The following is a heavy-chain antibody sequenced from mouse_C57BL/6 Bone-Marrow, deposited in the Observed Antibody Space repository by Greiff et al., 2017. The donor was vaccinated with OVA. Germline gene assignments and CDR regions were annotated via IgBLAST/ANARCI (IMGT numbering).Heavy chain of an antibody. J-gene: IGHJ1*03. Sequence: EVQGVESGGGLVKPGGSLKLSCAASGFTFSSYAMSWVRQTPEKRLEWVATISDGGSYTYYPDNVKGRFTISRDNAKNNLYLQMSHLKSEDTAMYYCARDNGSSYGRYFDVWGTGTTVTVSS. V-gene: IGHV5-4*01. CDR3: ARDNGSSYGRYFDV. CDR2: ISDGGSYT. D-gene: IGHD1-1*01. CDR1: GFTFSSYA.